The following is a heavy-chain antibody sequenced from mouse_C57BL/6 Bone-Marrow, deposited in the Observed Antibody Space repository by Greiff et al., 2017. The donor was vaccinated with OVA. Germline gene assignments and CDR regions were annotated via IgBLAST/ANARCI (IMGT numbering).Heavy chain of an antibody. CDR2: IDPSDSYT. J-gene: IGHJ4*01. V-gene: IGHV1-59*01. CDR3: ARLPSRGDY. CDR1: GYTFTSYW. Sequence: QVQLQQPGAELVRPGTSVKLSCKASGYTFTSYWMHWVKQRPGQGLEWIGVIDPSDSYTNYNQKFKGKATLTVDTSSSTAYMQLSSLTSEDSAVYYCARLPSRGDYWGQGTSVTVSS.